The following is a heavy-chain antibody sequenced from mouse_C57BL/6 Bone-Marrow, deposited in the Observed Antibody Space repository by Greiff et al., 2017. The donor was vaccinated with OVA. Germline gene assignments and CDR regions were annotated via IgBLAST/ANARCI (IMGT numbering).Heavy chain of an antibody. CDR1: GFTIKNTY. V-gene: IGHV14-3*01. CDR3: ARSPHYYGRRSYSMDY. D-gene: IGHD1-1*01. CDR2: IDPANGNT. J-gene: IGHJ4*01. Sequence: VQLQQSVAELVRPGASVKLSCTASGFTIKNTYMHWVKQRPEQGLEWIGRIDPANGNTKYAPKFQGKATITSDTSSNTAYLQLSILTSEDTSIYYCARSPHYYGRRSYSMDYWGQGTSLTVSS.